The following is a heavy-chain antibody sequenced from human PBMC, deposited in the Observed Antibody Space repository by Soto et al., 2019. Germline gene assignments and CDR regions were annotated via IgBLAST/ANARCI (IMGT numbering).Heavy chain of an antibody. V-gene: IGHV1-69*12. J-gene: IGHJ4*02. CDR3: AREIAYYYGWGSYPAFDY. Sequence: QVQLVQSGAEVKKPGSSVKVSCKASRGTFSSYAISWVRQAPGQGLEWMGGIIPIFGTANYAQKFQGRVTITADESTSTAYMELSSLRSEDTAVYYCAREIAYYYGWGSYPAFDYWGQGTLVTVSS. CDR1: RGTFSSYA. D-gene: IGHD3-10*01. CDR2: IIPIFGTA.